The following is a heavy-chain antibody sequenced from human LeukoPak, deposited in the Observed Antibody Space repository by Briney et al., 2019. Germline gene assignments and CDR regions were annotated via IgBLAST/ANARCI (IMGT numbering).Heavy chain of an antibody. CDR1: GFTFSSYA. CDR3: AKDHMTSEDY. CDR2: ISGSAEST. J-gene: IGHJ4*02. Sequence: PGGSLRLSCAASGFTFSSYAMSWVRQAPGKGLEWVSTISGSAESTYYAASVKGRFTISRDNSRNTVYLQMRSLRAEDTAVYYCAKDHMTSEDYWGQGILVTVSS. D-gene: IGHD4-17*01. V-gene: IGHV3-23*01.